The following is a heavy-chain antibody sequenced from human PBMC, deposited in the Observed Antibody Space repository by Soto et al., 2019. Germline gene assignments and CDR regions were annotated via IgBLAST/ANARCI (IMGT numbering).Heavy chain of an antibody. CDR1: GFTFSNYW. Sequence: PGGSLRLSCAASGFTFSNYWMYWVRQAPGKGLEWVSRINSDGSVSSHADSVRGRLTISRDNVKNTLYLHMDSLRAEDTAVYYCARGGYCTTITCYANFFYMDVWGKGTSVTVSS. V-gene: IGHV3-74*01. CDR3: ARGGYCTTITCYANFFYMDV. D-gene: IGHD2-2*01. CDR2: INSDGSVS. J-gene: IGHJ6*03.